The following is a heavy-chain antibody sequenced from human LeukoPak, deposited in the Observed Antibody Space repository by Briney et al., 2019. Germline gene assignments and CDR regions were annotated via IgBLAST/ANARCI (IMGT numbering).Heavy chain of an antibody. CDR2: IYPGDSDT. J-gene: IGHJ3*02. Sequence: GESLKISCKTSGYSFTTYWIGWVRQTPGKGLEWMGLIYPGDSDTRYGPSFQGQVTISADRSISTAYLQWNSLKASDTAIYFCARQPHRAGGPLRSLDIWGQGTMVTVSS. CDR3: ARQPHRAGGPLRSLDI. CDR1: GYSFTTYW. V-gene: IGHV5-51*01. D-gene: IGHD1-26*01.